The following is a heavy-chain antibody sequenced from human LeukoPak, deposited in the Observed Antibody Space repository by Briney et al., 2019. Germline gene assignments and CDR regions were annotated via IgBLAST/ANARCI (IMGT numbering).Heavy chain of an antibody. CDR1: GYTFTSYA. D-gene: IGHD3-22*01. CDR3: ARSRGIVVVTHGAFDI. Sequence: GASVKVSCKASGYTFTSYAMNWVRQATGQGLEWMGWMNPNSGNTGYAQKFQGRVTMTRNTSISTAYMELSSLRSEDTAVYYCARSRGIVVVTHGAFDIWGQGTMVTVSS. J-gene: IGHJ3*02. CDR2: MNPNSGNT. V-gene: IGHV1-8*02.